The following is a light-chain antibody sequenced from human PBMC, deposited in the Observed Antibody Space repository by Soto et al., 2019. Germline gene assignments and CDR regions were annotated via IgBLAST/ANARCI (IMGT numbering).Light chain of an antibody. Sequence: DIQMTQSPSSLSASVGDRVTITCRASQNIRNSLNWYQQKPGKAPKLLISAASSLQSGVASSVSGSGSGTDFTLTISSLQPEDFATYYCQQSYTAVWTFGQGTKVEIK. CDR3: QQSYTAVWT. CDR1: QNIRNS. CDR2: AAS. V-gene: IGKV1-39*01. J-gene: IGKJ1*01.